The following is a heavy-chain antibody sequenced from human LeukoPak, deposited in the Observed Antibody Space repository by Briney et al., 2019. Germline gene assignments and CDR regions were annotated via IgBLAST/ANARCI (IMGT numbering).Heavy chain of an antibody. CDR2: IYISGST. CDR1: GRPISNCY. D-gene: IGHD3-3*02. J-gene: IGHJ4*02. Sequence: AETLSLTCTVSGRPISNCYGSGIRQPAGKGLEGIGRIYISGSTNYNPSLKSRVTMSVDTPKNQFSLQLSSMNAADTAVSSCARSHFWSGYDDYYFDYWGQGTLVTVSS. CDR3: ARSHFWSGYDDYYFDY. V-gene: IGHV4-4*07.